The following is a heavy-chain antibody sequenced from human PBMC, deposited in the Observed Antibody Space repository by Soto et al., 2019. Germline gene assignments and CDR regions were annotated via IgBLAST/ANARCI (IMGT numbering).Heavy chain of an antibody. CDR3: ESGSGWGIDY. Sequence: QVQLVESGGGVVQPGRSLRLSCAASGFTFSSYGMHWVRQAPGKGLEWVAVIWYDGSNKYYADSVKGRFTISRDNSKNSLDLQTNSLSAEDTSVYYCESGSGWGIDYWGQGTLVMVSA. D-gene: IGHD6-19*01. CDR1: GFTFSSYG. CDR2: IWYDGSNK. J-gene: IGHJ4*02. V-gene: IGHV3-33*01.